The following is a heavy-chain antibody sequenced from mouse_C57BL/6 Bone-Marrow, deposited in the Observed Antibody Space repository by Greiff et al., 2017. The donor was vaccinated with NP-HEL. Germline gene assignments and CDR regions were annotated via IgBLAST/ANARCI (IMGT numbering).Heavy chain of an antibody. D-gene: IGHD4-1*01. J-gene: IGHJ2*01. CDR2: IDPSDSYT. CDR1: GYTFTSYW. CDR3: ARSNWDPLDY. V-gene: IGHV1-59*01. Sequence: QVQLQQPGAELVRPGTSVKLSCKASGYTFTSYWMHWVKQRPGQGLEWIGVIDPSDSYTNYNQKFKGKATLTVDTSSSTAYMQLSSLTSEDSAVYYCARSNWDPLDYWGQGTTLTVSS.